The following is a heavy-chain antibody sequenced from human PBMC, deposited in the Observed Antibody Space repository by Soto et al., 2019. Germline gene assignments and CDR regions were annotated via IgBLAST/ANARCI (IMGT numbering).Heavy chain of an antibody. CDR1: GITFGDYW. CDR2: IDTYGSAT. Sequence: GGSLRLSCAASGITFGDYWMHWVRQAPGKGLVWVSRIDTYGSATKYADSVEGRFTISKDNAANTLYLQMNNLRADDTAVYYCVRVLKSIGWDNDVFAIWGQGTMVTVSS. V-gene: IGHV3-74*01. D-gene: IGHD6-19*01. J-gene: IGHJ3*02. CDR3: VRVLKSIGWDNDVFAI.